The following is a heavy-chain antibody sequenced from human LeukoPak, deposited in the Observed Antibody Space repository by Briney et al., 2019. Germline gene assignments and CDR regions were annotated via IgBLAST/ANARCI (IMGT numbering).Heavy chain of an antibody. CDR2: IWYDGSNK. CDR1: GFTFSSYG. CDR3: AREHPYYYDSGAFDI. D-gene: IGHD3-22*01. J-gene: IGHJ3*02. V-gene: IGHV3-33*01. Sequence: GRSLRLSCAASGFTFSSYGMHWVRQAPGKGLEWVSVIWYDGSNKYYADSVKGRFTISRDNSKNTLYLQMNSLSAEDTAVYYCAREHPYYYDSGAFDIWGQGTMVTVSS.